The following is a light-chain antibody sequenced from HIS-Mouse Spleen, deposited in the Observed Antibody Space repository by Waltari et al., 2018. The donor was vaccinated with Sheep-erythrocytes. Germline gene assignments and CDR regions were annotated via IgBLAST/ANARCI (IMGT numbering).Light chain of an antibody. CDR3: MQALQTPIFT. J-gene: IGKJ3*01. V-gene: IGKV2-28*01. CDR2: LGS. CDR1: QSLLHSNGYNY. Sequence: DIVMTQSPLSLPVTPGEPASISCRSSQSLLHSNGYNYLDWYLQKPGQSPQLLIYLGSNRGSGVPDRFSGSGSGTDFTLKISRVEAEDVGVYYCMQALQTPIFTFGPGLQSGYQT.